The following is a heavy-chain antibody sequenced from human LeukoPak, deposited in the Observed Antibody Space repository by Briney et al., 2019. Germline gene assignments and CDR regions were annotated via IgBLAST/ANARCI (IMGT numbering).Heavy chain of an antibody. Sequence: GGSLRLSCAASGFTFSNYAMTWVRQAPGKGLEWVSGISGSGGRTYYADSVKGRFTISRDNSENTLYLQMNSLRAEDTAVYYCAKGFSIVVVPASMSYWGQGTLVTVSS. CDR3: AKGFSIVVVPASMSY. V-gene: IGHV3-23*01. CDR1: GFTFSNYA. CDR2: ISGSGGRT. J-gene: IGHJ4*02. D-gene: IGHD2-2*01.